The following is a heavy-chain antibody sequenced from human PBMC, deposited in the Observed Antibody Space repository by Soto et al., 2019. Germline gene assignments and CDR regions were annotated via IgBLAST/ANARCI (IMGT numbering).Heavy chain of an antibody. CDR3: TRDGVGETVFFVFLDY. J-gene: IGHJ4*02. Sequence: QVQLVDSGGGVVQPGGSLRLSCVASESIFKGYGMHWVRQAPGKGLEWVAHIRFDGTDERYGDSVEGRFTISRDNSKNMLYLQMNSLRAEDTAVYYCTRDGVGETVFFVFLDYWGQGTLVTVSS. V-gene: IGHV3-33*08. CDR2: IRFDGTDE. CDR1: ESIFKGYG. D-gene: IGHD1-26*01.